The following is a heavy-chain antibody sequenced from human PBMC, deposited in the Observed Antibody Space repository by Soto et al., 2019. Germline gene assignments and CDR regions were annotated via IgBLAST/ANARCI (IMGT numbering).Heavy chain of an antibody. Sequence: GGSLRLSCAASGFTFSSYWMHWVRQAPGKGLVWVSRINSDGSSTSYADSVKGRFTISRDNAKNTLYLQMNSLRAEDTAVYYCASQGYTRLWCSGGSCYPSWGQGTLVTVSS. V-gene: IGHV3-74*01. CDR2: INSDGSST. CDR3: ASQGYTRLWCSGGSCYPS. CDR1: GFTFSSYW. D-gene: IGHD2-15*01. J-gene: IGHJ4*02.